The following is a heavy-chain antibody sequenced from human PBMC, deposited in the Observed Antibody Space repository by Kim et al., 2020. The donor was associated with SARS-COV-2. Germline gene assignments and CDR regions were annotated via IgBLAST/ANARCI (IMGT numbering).Heavy chain of an antibody. Sequence: GRSRRLSCAASGFTFTSYGMHWVRQAPGKGLEWVAVIWYDGSNKYYADSVKGRFTISRDNSKNTLYLLMNSLRAEDTAVDYCARDWVTMVRGEGYYYYG. CDR1: GFTFTSYG. D-gene: IGHD3-10*01. CDR2: IWYDGSNK. CDR3: ARDWVTMVRGEGYYYYG. V-gene: IGHV3-33*01. J-gene: IGHJ6*01.